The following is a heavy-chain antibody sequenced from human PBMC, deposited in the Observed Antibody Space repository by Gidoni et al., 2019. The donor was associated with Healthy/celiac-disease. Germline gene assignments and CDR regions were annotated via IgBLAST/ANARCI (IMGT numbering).Heavy chain of an antibody. J-gene: IGHJ4*02. CDR2: IYHSGST. CDR3: ARDRESMITFGGVIEYYFDY. V-gene: IGHV4-4*02. Sequence: QVQLQESGPGLVKPSGTLSLTCAVSGGSISSSHWWCWVRQPPGKGLGWIGEIYHSGSTNYNQAHKSRVTISVDKSKNQFSLKLSSVSAADKDVYYCARDRESMITFGGVIEYYFDYWGQGTMVTVSS. CDR1: GGSISSSHW. D-gene: IGHD3-16*02.